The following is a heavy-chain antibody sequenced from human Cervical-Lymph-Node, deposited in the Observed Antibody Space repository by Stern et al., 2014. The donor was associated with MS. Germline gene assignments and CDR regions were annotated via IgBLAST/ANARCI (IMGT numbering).Heavy chain of an antibody. CDR2: IWYDGSNP. D-gene: IGHD6-13*01. CDR3: ASAYSSSHYYFDY. CDR1: GFSFSRYA. V-gene: IGHV3-33*01. Sequence: VQLVESGGGVVQPGRSLRLSCAASGFSFSRYAMHWVRQAPGKGLEWVALIWYDGSNPYYAHSVTGRFTISRDNFKNTLYLQMNSLRAEDTAVYYCASAYSSSHYYFDYWGQGTLVTVSS. J-gene: IGHJ4*02.